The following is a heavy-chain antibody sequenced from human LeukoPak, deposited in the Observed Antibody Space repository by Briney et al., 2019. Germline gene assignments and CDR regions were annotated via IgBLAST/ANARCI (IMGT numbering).Heavy chain of an antibody. CDR1: GYTFTSYG. CDR2: ISAYNGNT. J-gene: IGHJ3*02. Sequence: ASVKVSCKASGYTFTSYGIGWVRQAPGQGLEWMGWISAYNGNTNYAQKLQGRVTMTTDTSTSTAYMELRSLRSDDTAVYYCARDRHSVVPAANDAFDNWGQGTMVTVSS. V-gene: IGHV1-18*01. CDR3: ARDRHSVVPAANDAFDN. D-gene: IGHD2-2*01.